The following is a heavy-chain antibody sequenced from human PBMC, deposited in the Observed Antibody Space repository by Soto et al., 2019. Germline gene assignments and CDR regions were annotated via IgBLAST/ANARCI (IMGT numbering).Heavy chain of an antibody. J-gene: IGHJ4*02. CDR3: ARSDYGDLDY. V-gene: IGHV1-8*01. CDR2: VNPKTGNT. Sequence: QVQLVQSGSEVKKPGASVKVSCKASGYTFTNYDLHWVRQASGQGLEWMGWVNPKTGNTAYAQKDQGRVTMSMDTSVTAAYMELSSLTSEDTAVYFCARSDYGDLDYWGQGTRVTVSS. D-gene: IGHD4-17*01. CDR1: GYTFTNYD.